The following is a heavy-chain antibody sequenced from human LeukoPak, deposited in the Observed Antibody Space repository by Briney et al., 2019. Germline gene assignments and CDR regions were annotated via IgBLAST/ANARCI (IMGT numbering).Heavy chain of an antibody. J-gene: IGHJ4*02. Sequence: ASVKVSCKASGYTFTSYDINWVRQATGQGLELMGWMNPNSGNTGYAQKFQGRVTMTRNTSISTAYMELSSLRSEDTAVYYCAREGGDYYDSSGYYIVDYWGQGTLVTVSS. CDR1: GYTFTSYD. CDR2: MNPNSGNT. CDR3: AREGGDYYDSSGYYIVDY. V-gene: IGHV1-8*01. D-gene: IGHD3-22*01.